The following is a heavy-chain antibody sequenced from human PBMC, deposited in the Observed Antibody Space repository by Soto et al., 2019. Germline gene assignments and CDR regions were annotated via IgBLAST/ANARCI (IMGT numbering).Heavy chain of an antibody. V-gene: IGHV3-30*18. J-gene: IGHJ6*03. CDR3: AKAAYYYDEMNV. Sequence: GSLRVSCAASGFTFSTYGIHWGRQAPGKGLEWVAVISYDGSNKYYADSVKRRFTICRDNSKNTLYLPMNSLTAEDTAVYYCAKAAYYYDEMNVCGKGTTVTVSS. CDR1: GFTFSTYG. CDR2: ISYDGSNK.